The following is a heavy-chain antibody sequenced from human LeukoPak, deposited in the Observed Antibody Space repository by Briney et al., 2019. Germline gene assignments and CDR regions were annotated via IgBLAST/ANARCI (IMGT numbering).Heavy chain of an antibody. J-gene: IGHJ4*02. CDR3: ARVRIAVVLPDY. CDR2: IYYSGST. Sequence: SETLSLTCTVSGGSISSYYWSWIRQPPGKGLEWIGYIYYSGSTNYNPSLKSRVTISVDTSKNQFSLKLSSVTAADTAVYYCARVRIAVVLPDYWGQGTLVTVSS. CDR1: GGSISSYY. V-gene: IGHV4-59*12. D-gene: IGHD6-19*01.